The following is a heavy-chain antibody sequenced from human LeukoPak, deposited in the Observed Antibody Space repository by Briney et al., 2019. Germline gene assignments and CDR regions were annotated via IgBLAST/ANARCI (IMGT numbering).Heavy chain of an antibody. Sequence: SETLSLTCTVSGGSISDYYWSWIRQPPGKGLEWIGYTHSSGSTSYNPSLKSRVTISVDTSRNQLSLRLSSVTAADTAVYYCARGRDGYNPWGQGTLVIVSS. CDR1: GGSISDYY. CDR2: THSSGST. D-gene: IGHD5-24*01. CDR3: ARGRDGYNP. V-gene: IGHV4-59*01. J-gene: IGHJ5*02.